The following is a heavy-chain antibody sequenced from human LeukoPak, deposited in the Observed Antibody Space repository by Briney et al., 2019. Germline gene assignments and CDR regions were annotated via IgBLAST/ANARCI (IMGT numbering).Heavy chain of an antibody. CDR2: INQDGREK. V-gene: IGHV3-7*01. J-gene: IGHJ4*02. Sequence: GGSLRLSCVASEFMFSTYWMSWVRQAPGKGLEWVATINQDGREKYYVDSVKGRFTISRDNAKNSLYLQMNSLRAEDTAVYYCARGIYYDILTGYYRGELFDYWGQGTLVTVSS. D-gene: IGHD3-9*01. CDR1: EFMFSTYW. CDR3: ARGIYYDILTGYYRGELFDY.